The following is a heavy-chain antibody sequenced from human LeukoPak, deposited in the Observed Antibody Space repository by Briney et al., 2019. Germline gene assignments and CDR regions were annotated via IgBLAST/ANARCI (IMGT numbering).Heavy chain of an antibody. V-gene: IGHV1-2*02. D-gene: IGHD6-19*01. CDR1: GYTFTGYY. J-gene: IGHJ4*02. CDR2: INPNSGGT. CDR3: ARIGLSGWSYTHDY. Sequence: ASVKVSCKASGYTFTGYYMHWVRQAPGQGLEWMGWINPNSGGTNYAQKFQGRVTMTRDTSISTAYMELSRLRSDDTAVYYCARIGLSGWSYTHDYWGQGTLVTVSS.